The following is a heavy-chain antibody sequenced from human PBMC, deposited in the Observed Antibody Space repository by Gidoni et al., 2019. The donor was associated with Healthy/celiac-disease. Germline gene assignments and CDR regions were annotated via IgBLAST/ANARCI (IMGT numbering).Heavy chain of an antibody. CDR3: AREGDRGSYYEDYYYYGMDV. J-gene: IGHJ6*02. CDR1: GFTFSSYE. CDR2: ISSSGSTI. D-gene: IGHD1-26*01. V-gene: IGHV3-48*03. Sequence: EVQLVESGGGLVQPGGSLRLSCAASGFTFSSYEMNWVRQAPGKGLEWVSYISSSGSTIYYADSVKGRFTISRDNAKNSLYLQMNSLRAEDTAVYYCAREGDRGSYYEDYYYYGMDVWGQGTTVTVSS.